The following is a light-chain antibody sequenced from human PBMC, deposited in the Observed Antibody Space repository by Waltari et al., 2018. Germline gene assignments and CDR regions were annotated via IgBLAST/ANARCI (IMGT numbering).Light chain of an antibody. CDR1: SSDIGALNF. V-gene: IGLV2-14*03. J-gene: IGLJ1*01. CDR2: DVN. CDR3: NSYKVGSTRYV. Sequence: QSALTQPASVSGFPGQPITISCAGTSSDIGALNFVSWYQKHPGKAPKVIIYDVNNRPSGVSSRFSGSKSGKPASLTISGLQADDEAEYHCNSYKVGSTRYVFGSGTKVTVL.